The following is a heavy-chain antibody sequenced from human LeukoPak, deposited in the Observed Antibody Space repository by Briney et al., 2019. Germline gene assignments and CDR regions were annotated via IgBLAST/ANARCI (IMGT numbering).Heavy chain of an antibody. CDR2: ISSSSSYI. Sequence: GGSLRLSCAASGFTFSSYSMNWVRQAPGKGLEWVSSISSSSSYIYYADSVKGRFTISRDNSKNTLYLQMNSLRAEDTAVYYCAKDAYCSGGSCSLRYFDYWGQGTLVTVSS. D-gene: IGHD2-15*01. CDR1: GFTFSSYS. V-gene: IGHV3-21*04. J-gene: IGHJ4*02. CDR3: AKDAYCSGGSCSLRYFDY.